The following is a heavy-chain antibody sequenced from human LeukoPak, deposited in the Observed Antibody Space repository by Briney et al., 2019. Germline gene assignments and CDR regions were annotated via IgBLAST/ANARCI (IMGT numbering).Heavy chain of an antibody. Sequence: GGSLRLSCAASGFTFSSYSMNWVRQAPGKGLEWVSYIGSSSSTIYYADSVKGRFTISRDNAKNSLYLQMNSLRAEDTAVYYCARRANYQLLYGGLDYWGQGTLVTVSS. D-gene: IGHD2-2*02. CDR3: ARRANYQLLYGGLDY. CDR1: GFTFSSYS. V-gene: IGHV3-48*04. CDR2: IGSSSSTI. J-gene: IGHJ4*02.